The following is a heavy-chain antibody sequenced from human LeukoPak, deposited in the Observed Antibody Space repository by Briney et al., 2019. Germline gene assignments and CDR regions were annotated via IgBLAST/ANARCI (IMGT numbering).Heavy chain of an antibody. CDR1: KFNFA. J-gene: IGHJ6*03. CDR2: ISGSGDST. V-gene: IGHV3-23*01. D-gene: IGHD1-7*01. CDR3: AKDSWELRDYYYYMDV. Sequence: GGSLRLSCVASKFNFAMSWVRQTAGKGLEWVSAISGSGDSTFYRDSVKGRFTISRDNSKNTLYLQMNSLRAEDTAVYYCAKDSWELRDYYYYMDVWGKGTTVTISS.